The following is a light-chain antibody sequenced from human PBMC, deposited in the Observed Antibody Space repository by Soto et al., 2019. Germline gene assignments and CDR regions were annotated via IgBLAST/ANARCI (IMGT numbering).Light chain of an antibody. CDR1: QSVSSSY. Sequence: EIVLTQSPGTLSLSPGERATLSCRASQSVSSSYLAWYQQKPGQAPRLLIYGAYSRATGIPDRISGRGSGTDFSLTISRLEPEDFGVYYCQQYGSSPRTFGQGTKVEIK. V-gene: IGKV3-20*01. CDR2: GAY. CDR3: QQYGSSPRT. J-gene: IGKJ1*01.